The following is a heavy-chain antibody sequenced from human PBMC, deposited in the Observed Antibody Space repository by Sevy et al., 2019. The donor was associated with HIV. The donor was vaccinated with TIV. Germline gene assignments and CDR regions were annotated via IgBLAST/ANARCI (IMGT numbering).Heavy chain of an antibody. CDR3: AKDRTTGIAAAGTPFDY. CDR2: ISYDGSNK. J-gene: IGHJ4*02. V-gene: IGHV3-30*18. D-gene: IGHD6-13*01. Sequence: GSLRLSCAASGFTFSSYGMHWVRQAPGKGLEWVAVISYDGSNKYYADSVKGRFTISRDNAKNTLYLQMNSLRAEDTAGYYCAKDRTTGIAAAGTPFDYWGQGTLVTVSS. CDR1: GFTFSSYG.